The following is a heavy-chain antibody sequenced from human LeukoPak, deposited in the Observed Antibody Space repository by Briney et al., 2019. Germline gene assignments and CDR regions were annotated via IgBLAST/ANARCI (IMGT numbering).Heavy chain of an antibody. CDR1: GGSISSGDYY. CDR2: IYYSGST. V-gene: IGHV4-30-4*08. Sequence: SQTLSLTCTVSGGSISSGDYYWSWIRQPPGKGLEWIGYIYYSGSTYYNPSLKSRVTISVDTSKNQFSLKLSSVTAADTAVYYCARQGKREYDILTGYYNVPNIDYWGQGTLVTVSS. J-gene: IGHJ4*02. D-gene: IGHD3-9*01. CDR3: ARQGKREYDILTGYYNVPNIDY.